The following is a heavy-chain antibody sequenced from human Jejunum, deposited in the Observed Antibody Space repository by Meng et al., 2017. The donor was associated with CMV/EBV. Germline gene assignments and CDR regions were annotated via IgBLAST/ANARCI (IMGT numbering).Heavy chain of an antibody. V-gene: IGHV3-7*04. CDR2: INPDGSQK. Sequence: EAQLLEAGGGLVQPGESQRVSCAVSGINFRNSWMSWVRQVPGKGLAWVAHINPDGSQKYYVDSVKGRFTISRDNAENLVFLQMNSLRVEDTALYYCARGHYGRDYWGQGTLVTVSS. J-gene: IGHJ4*02. CDR1: GINFRNSW. D-gene: IGHD3-16*01. CDR3: ARGHYGRDY.